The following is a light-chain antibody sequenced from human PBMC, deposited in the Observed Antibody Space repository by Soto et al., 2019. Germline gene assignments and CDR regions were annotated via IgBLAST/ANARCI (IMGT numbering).Light chain of an antibody. Sequence: QSALTQPPSASGSPGQSVTISCTGTSSDVGGYNSVSWYQHHPGKAPKLMIYEVSKRPSGVPDRFSGSKSANTASLTVSGLQAEDEADYYCSSYAGSSNYVFGTGTTLTVL. CDR1: SSDVGGYNS. CDR2: EVS. V-gene: IGLV2-8*01. CDR3: SSYAGSSNYV. J-gene: IGLJ1*01.